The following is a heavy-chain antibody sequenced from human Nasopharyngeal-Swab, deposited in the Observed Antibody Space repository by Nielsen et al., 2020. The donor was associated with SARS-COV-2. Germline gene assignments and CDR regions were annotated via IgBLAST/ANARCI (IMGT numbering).Heavy chain of an antibody. J-gene: IGHJ5*02. Sequence: GGSLRLSCAASGFTYWMNWVRQAPGKGLEWVSVIYTGGSTYYADSVKGRFTISRDNSKNTLYLQMNSLRAEDTAVYYCAILEGNGSGSPWGQGTLVTVSS. CDR3: AILEGNGSGSP. D-gene: IGHD3-10*01. CDR2: IYTGGST. V-gene: IGHV3-66*01. CDR1: GFTYW.